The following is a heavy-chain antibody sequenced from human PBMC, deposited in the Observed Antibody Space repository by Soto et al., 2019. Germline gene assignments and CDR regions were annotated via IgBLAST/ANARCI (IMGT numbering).Heavy chain of an antibody. V-gene: IGHV3-7*03. Sequence: GGSLILSFSSSGFSFMSYLIVLGLQAPGKGLDWVSNIRKDGNEKNYVDSVKGRFTISRDNVKNSVYLQMNSLRAEDTAVYYCESEASGYSFGNLEFWGRGTLVTVSS. CDR2: IRKDGNEK. D-gene: IGHD3-22*01. J-gene: IGHJ4*02. CDR3: ESEASGYSFGNLEF. CDR1: GFSFMSYL.